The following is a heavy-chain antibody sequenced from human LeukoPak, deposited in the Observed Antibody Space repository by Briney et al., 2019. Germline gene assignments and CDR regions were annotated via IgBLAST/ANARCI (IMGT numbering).Heavy chain of an antibody. V-gene: IGHV4-39*07. CDR3: ARDQVYQLLWSPYYYYYYMDV. CDR2: FYYSGST. D-gene: IGHD2-2*01. J-gene: IGHJ6*03. Sequence: ASETLSLTCSVSGGSISSNSYYWGWIRQPPGKGLEWIGSFYYSGSTYYNPSLKSRVTISLDMSKSQFSLKLSSVTAADTAVYYCARDQVYQLLWSPYYYYYYMDVWGKGTTVTVSS. CDR1: GGSISSNSYY.